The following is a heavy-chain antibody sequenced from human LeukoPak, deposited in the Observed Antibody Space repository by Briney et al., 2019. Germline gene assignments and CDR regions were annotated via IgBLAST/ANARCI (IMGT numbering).Heavy chain of an antibody. J-gene: IGHJ3*02. V-gene: IGHV1-2*02. CDR1: GYTFTGYY. CDR3: ARGRRSSSWYEDDI. CDR2: INPNNGGT. Sequence: ASVKVSCKASGYTFTGYYMHWVRQAPGQGLEWMGWINPNNGGTIYAQKFQGRVTVTRDKSISTAYMDLSSLRSDDTAVYYCARGRRSSSWYEDDIWGQGTMVTVSS. D-gene: IGHD6-13*01.